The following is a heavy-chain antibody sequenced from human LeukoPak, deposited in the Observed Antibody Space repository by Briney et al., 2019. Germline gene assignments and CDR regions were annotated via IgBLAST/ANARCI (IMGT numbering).Heavy chain of an antibody. CDR2: ISAYNGNT. D-gene: IGHD1-26*01. Sequence: ASVKVSCKASGYTFTSYGISWVRQAPGQGLEWMGWISAYNGNTNYAQKFQGRVTMTRDTSISTAYMELSRLRSDDTAVYYCARNRRAWEPPGYWGQGTLVTVSS. V-gene: IGHV1-18*01. CDR1: GYTFTSYG. J-gene: IGHJ4*02. CDR3: ARNRRAWEPPGY.